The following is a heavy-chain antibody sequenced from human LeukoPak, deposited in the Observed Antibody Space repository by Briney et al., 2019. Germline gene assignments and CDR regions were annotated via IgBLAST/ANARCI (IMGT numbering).Heavy chain of an antibody. CDR2: IIPSGVTT. CDR3: ARIRGSGSYYHFDY. D-gene: IGHD1-26*01. CDR1: GFTFSNYG. J-gene: IGHJ4*02. V-gene: IGHV3-23*01. Sequence: GGTLRLSCATSGFTFSNYGMNWVRHAPGKGLEWVSGIIPSGVTTYYADSVKGRFAISRDNSKNTVYLQMNSLRAEDTAVYYCARIRGSGSYYHFDYWGQGTLVTVSS.